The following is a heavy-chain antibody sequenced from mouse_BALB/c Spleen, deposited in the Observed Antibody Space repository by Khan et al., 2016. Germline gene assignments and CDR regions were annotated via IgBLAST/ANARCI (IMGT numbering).Heavy chain of an antibody. CDR2: IYPSDIYT. D-gene: IGHD2-4*01. CDR3: TRGESTMIRGFAY. V-gene: IGHV1-69*02. J-gene: IGHJ3*01. Sequence: QVQLQQSGAELVRPGASVKLSCKASGYTFTSYWINWMKQRPGQGLEWIGNIYPSDIYTNYNQKFKDKATLTVDKSSSTAYMQLSSPPSEDSANSYCTRGESTMIRGFAYWGQGTLVTVSA. CDR1: GYTFTSYW.